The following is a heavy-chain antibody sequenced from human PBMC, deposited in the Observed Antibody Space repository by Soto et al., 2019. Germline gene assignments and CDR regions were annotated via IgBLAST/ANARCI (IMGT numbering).Heavy chain of an antibody. CDR3: ARDQSYGGAFDY. J-gene: IGHJ4*02. CDR2: INAGNGNT. CDR1: GYTFTSYA. V-gene: IGHV1-3*01. D-gene: IGHD2-21*01. Sequence: ASVKVSCKASGYTFTSYAMHWVRQAPGQRLEWMGWINAGNGNTKYSQKFQGRVTITRDTSASTAYMELRSLRSDDTAVYYCARDQSYGGAFDYWGQGTLVTVSS.